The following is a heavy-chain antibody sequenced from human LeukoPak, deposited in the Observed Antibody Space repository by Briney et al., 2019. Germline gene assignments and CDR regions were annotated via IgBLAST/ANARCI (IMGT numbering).Heavy chain of an antibody. J-gene: IGHJ6*03. CDR1: GGSISSYY. CDR3: ARRTSYCSSTSCRRDYYYYMDV. Sequence: SETLSLTCTVSGGSISSYYWSWIRQPPGKGLEWIGYIYYSGSTNYNPSLKSRVTISVDTSKNQFSLKLSSVTAADTAVYYCARRTSYCSSTSCRRDYYYYMDVWGKGTTVTVSS. CDR2: IYYSGST. V-gene: IGHV4-59*01. D-gene: IGHD2-2*01.